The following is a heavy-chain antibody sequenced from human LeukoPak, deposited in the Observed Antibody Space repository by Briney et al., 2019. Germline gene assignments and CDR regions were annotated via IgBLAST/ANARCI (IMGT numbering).Heavy chain of an antibody. CDR1: GFTFSRYW. D-gene: IGHD2-15*01. J-gene: IGHJ6*03. V-gene: IGHV3-7*01. Sequence: PGGSLRLSCAASGFTFSRYWMSWVRQAPGKGLEWVANIKEDGSEKYYVDSVKGRLTISRDNAKNSLSLQIKSLRAEDTAVYYCARQKAVVVLAATPDEDYGDYVDYYYSMDVWGKGTTVTVSS. CDR3: ARQKAVVVLAATPDEDYGDYVDYYYSMDV. CDR2: IKEDGSEK.